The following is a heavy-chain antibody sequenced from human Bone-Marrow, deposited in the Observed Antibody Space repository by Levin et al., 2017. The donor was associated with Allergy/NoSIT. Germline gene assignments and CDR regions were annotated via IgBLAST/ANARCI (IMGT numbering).Heavy chain of an antibody. CDR2: ISPNSGGT. Sequence: ASVKVSCKASGYTFTGYFVHWVRQAPGQGLEWMGRISPNSGGTIYAQKFQGRVTMTRDTSISTAYMELSRLRSDDTAVYYCARASGYIDFWGQGTLVTVSS. CDR3: ARASGYIDF. J-gene: IGHJ4*02. V-gene: IGHV1-2*06. CDR1: GYTFTGYF. D-gene: IGHD3-22*01.